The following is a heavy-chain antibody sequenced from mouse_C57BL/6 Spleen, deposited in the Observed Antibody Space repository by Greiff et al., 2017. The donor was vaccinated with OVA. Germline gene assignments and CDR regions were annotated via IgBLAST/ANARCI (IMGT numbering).Heavy chain of an antibody. J-gene: IGHJ4*01. D-gene: IGHD2-1*01. V-gene: IGHV1-81*01. CDR3: ERGGIYYGNYGGAMDY. CDR2: IYPRSGNT. CDR1: GYTFTSYG. Sequence: VQLQQSGAELARPGASVKLSCKASGYTFTSYGISWVKQRTGQGLEWIGEIYPRSGNTYYNEKFKGKATLTADKSSSTAYMELRSLTSEDSAVYVCERGGIYYGNYGGAMDYWGQGTSVTVSS.